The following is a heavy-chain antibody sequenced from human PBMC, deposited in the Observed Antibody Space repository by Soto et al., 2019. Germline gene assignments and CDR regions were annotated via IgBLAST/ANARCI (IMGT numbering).Heavy chain of an antibody. Sequence: PGESLKISCKGSGYSFTTYRIGWIRQMPGKGLEWMGIIYPGDSETRYSPSFQGQVTMSADKSISTAYLQWSSLKASDTAMYYCARQTLNYYDSSGNDFDIWGQGTMVTVSS. CDR3: ARQTLNYYDSSGNDFDI. CDR2: IYPGDSET. J-gene: IGHJ3*02. V-gene: IGHV5-51*01. CDR1: GYSFTTYR. D-gene: IGHD3-22*01.